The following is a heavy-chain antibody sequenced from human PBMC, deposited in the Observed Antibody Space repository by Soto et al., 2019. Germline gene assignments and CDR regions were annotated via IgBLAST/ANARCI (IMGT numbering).Heavy chain of an antibody. CDR1: GFSFDAYA. CDR3: AKDFYRTSWGWFDP. Sequence: GGSLRLSCAASGFSFDAYAMHWVRQAPGKGLEWVSGITWNSVWIGYADSVRGRFTISRDNAKKSLYLQMNSLRAEDTAFYYCAKDFYRTSWGWFDPWGQGALVTVSS. J-gene: IGHJ5*02. CDR2: ITWNSVWI. V-gene: IGHV3-9*01. D-gene: IGHD6-6*01.